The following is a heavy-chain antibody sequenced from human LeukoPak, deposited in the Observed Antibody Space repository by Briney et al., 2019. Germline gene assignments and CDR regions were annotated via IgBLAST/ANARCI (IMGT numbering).Heavy chain of an antibody. V-gene: IGHV4-39*01. D-gene: IGHD2-2*01. CDR3: ARLCLRGSTSCYQF. CDR1: GVSISSSNSY. Sequence: SETLSLTCTVSGVSISSSNSYWGWIRPPPGKGLKWIGCINCSGNTYYNASLKSQFSISIDTSKNPFSLRLTSVTAADTAVYYCARLCLRGSTSCYQFWGQGTLVTVSS. CDR2: INCSGNT. J-gene: IGHJ4*02.